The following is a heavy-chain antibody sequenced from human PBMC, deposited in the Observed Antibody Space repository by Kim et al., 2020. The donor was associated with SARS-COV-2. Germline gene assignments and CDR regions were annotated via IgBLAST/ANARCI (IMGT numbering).Heavy chain of an antibody. CDR1: GGSISSSSYY. CDR2: MYYSGST. J-gene: IGHJ1*01. Sequence: SETLSLTCTVSGGSISSSSYYRGWIRQPPGKGLEWIGSMYYSGSTYYNPSFKSRVTISVDTSKNHFSLKLSSVTAADTAVYYCARLDCGGDCYTHFQYWGQGTLVTVSS. CDR3: ARLDCGGDCYTHFQY. D-gene: IGHD2-21*02. V-gene: IGHV4-39*02.